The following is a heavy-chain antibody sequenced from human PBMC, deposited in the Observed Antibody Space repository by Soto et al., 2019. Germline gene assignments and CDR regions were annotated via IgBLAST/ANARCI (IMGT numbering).Heavy chain of an antibody. D-gene: IGHD4-4*01. CDR2: ISYDGSTI. V-gene: IGHV3-30*03. CDR1: GFTFSNVW. Sequence: GGSLRLSCAASGFTFSNVWLSWVRQAPGKGLEWVAIISYDGSTIFYGDSVKGRFTISRDNSKNTLYLHMSSLRPDDTAVYFCARHVASTVTTSDWFDPWGQGTLVTVSS. J-gene: IGHJ5*02. CDR3: ARHVASTVTTSDWFDP.